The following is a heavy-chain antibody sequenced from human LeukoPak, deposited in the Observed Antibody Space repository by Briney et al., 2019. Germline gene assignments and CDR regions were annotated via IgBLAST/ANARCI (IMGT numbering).Heavy chain of an antibody. J-gene: IGHJ5*02. Sequence: ASVKVSCKASGYTFTGYYMHWVRQAPGQGLEWMGWINPNSGGTNYAQKFQGRVTMTRDTSISTAYMELSRLRSDDTAVYYCARSQRSSSWYFALNWFDPWGQGTLVTVSS. V-gene: IGHV1-2*02. D-gene: IGHD6-13*01. CDR3: ARSQRSSSWYFALNWFDP. CDR1: GYTFTGYY. CDR2: INPNSGGT.